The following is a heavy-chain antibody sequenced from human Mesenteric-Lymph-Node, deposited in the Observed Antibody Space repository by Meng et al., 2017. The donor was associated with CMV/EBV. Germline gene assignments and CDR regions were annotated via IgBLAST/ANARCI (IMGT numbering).Heavy chain of an antibody. CDR2: IIPIFGTA. CDR1: GGTFSSYA. Sequence: SVKVSCKASGGTFSSYAISWVRQAPGQGLEWMGGIIPIFGTANYAQKFQGRVTITTDESTSTAYMELSSLRSEDTAVYYCARDRNCSSTSCYSEDYYYYGMDVWGQGTTVTVSS. CDR3: ARDRNCSSTSCYSEDYYYYGMDV. V-gene: IGHV1-69*05. J-gene: IGHJ6*02. D-gene: IGHD2-2*01.